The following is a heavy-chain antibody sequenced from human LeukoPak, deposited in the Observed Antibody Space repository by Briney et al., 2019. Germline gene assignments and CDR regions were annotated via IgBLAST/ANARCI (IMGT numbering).Heavy chain of an antibody. D-gene: IGHD1-14*01. V-gene: IGHV3-48*03. J-gene: IGHJ6*02. CDR3: ARSYGMDV. Sequence: GGSLRLSCAASGFTFSRYEMNWVRQAPGKGLEWVSYISSSGSPIYYADSVKGRFTISRDNAKNSLYLQMNSLRAEDTAVYYCARSYGMDVWGQGTTVTVSS. CDR2: ISSSGSPI. CDR1: GFTFSRYE.